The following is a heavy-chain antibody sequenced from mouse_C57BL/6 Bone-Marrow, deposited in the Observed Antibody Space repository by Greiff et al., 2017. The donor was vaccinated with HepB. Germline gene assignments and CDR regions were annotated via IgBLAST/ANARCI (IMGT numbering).Heavy chain of an antibody. J-gene: IGHJ2*01. Sequence: EVNVVESGGDLVKPGGSLKLSCAASGFTFSSYGMSWVRQTPDKRLEWVATISSGGSYTYYPDSVKGRFTISRDNAKNTLYLQMSSLKSEDTAMYYCARWPLDYWGQGTTLTVSS. CDR3: ARWPLDY. CDR2: ISSGGSYT. CDR1: GFTFSSYG. V-gene: IGHV5-6*01.